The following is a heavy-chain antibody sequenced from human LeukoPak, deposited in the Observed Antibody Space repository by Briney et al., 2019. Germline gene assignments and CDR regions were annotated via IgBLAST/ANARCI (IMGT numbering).Heavy chain of an antibody. CDR3: ARDLSGNYYDSSGCPLGAFDI. D-gene: IGHD3-22*01. V-gene: IGHV1-69*05. CDR1: GGTFSSYA. Sequence: ALVKVSCKASGGTFSSYAISWVRQAPGQGLEWMGGIIPIFGTANYAQKFQGRVTITTDESTSTAYMELSSLGSEDTAVYYCARDLSGNYYDSSGCPLGAFDIWGQGTMVTVSS. CDR2: IIPIFGTA. J-gene: IGHJ3*02.